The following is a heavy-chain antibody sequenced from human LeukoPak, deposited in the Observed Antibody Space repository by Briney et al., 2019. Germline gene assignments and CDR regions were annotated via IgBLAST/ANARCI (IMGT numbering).Heavy chain of an antibody. J-gene: IGHJ4*02. CDR2: IYSGGIT. Sequence: GGSLRLSCAASGFTVSSNYMTWVRQAPGKGLEWVSVIYSGGITYYADSVKGRFTISRDNSKNTLYLQVNSLRAEDTAVYYCASYNPYYWGQGTLVTVSS. CDR3: ASYNPYY. V-gene: IGHV3-53*01. CDR1: GFTVSSNY. D-gene: IGHD1-1*01.